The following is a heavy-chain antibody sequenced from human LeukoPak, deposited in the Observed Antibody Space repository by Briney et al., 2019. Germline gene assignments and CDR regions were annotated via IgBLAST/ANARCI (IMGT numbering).Heavy chain of an antibody. V-gene: IGHV3-7*01. Sequence: GGSLRLSCAASGFTFSSYWMSWVRQAPGKGLEWVANIKQDGSEKYYVDSVKGRFTISRDNAKNSLYLQMNGLRAEDTAVYYCCKVVAAGGDYFDYWGQGTLVTVSS. CDR1: GFTFSSYW. CDR2: IKQDGSEK. D-gene: IGHD6-13*01. CDR3: CKVVAAGGDYFDY. J-gene: IGHJ4*02.